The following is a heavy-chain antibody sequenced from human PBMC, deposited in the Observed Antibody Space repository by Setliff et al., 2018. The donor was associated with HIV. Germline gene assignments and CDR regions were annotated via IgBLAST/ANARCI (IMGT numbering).Heavy chain of an antibody. V-gene: IGHV1-69*10. CDR3: ARSARDYDYLWGSDAFDI. J-gene: IGHJ3*02. CDR1: GGTFSSKA. D-gene: IGHD3-16*01. CDR2: IIPIVDMS. Sequence: SVKVSCKASGGTFSSKAISWVRQALGQGLEWMGGIIPIVDMSHFSQKFQGRVTITADKSTNTAYMELSSLAYGDTAMYYCARSARDYDYLWGSDAFDIWG.